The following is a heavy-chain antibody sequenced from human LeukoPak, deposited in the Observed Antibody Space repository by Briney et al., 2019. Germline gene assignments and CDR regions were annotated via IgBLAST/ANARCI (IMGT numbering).Heavy chain of an antibody. CDR3: AKSEYCTNGVCYNGIVDY. J-gene: IGHJ4*02. V-gene: IGHV3-23*01. Sequence: PGGSLRLSCAASGFTFSSYAMSWVRQAPGKGLEWVSAISGNGGSTYYADSVKGRFTISRDNSKNTLYLQMNSLRAEDTAVYHCAKSEYCTNGVCYNGIVDYWGQGTLVTVSS. D-gene: IGHD2-8*01. CDR1: GFTFSSYA. CDR2: ISGNGGST.